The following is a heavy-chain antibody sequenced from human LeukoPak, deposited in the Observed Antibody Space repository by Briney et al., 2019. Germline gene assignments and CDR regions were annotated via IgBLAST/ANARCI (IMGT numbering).Heavy chain of an antibody. V-gene: IGHV1-2*02. J-gene: IGHJ4*02. CDR3: ARDGYYDFWNGHPTYFDY. Sequence: ASVKVSCKASGYTFTGYYMHWVRQAPGQGLEWMGWINPNSGGTNYAQKFQGRVSITRDTSISTAYMELRSLRYDDTAVYYCARDGYYDFWNGHPTYFDYWGQGTLVTVSS. CDR1: GYTFTGYY. CDR2: INPNSGGT. D-gene: IGHD3-3*01.